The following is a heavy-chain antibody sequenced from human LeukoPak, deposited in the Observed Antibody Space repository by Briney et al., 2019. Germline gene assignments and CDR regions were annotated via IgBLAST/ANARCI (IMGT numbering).Heavy chain of an antibody. V-gene: IGHV3-23*01. D-gene: IGHD2-15*01. J-gene: IGHJ4*02. CDR1: GFTFSSYG. Sequence: GGSLRLSCAASGFTFSSYGMSWVRQAPGKGLEWVSAISGSGGSTYYADSVKGRFTISRDNSKNTLYLQMNSLRAEDTAVYYCAKDYFLGYCSGGSCHPPLDYWGQGTLVTVSS. CDR3: AKDYFLGYCSGGSCHPPLDY. CDR2: ISGSGGST.